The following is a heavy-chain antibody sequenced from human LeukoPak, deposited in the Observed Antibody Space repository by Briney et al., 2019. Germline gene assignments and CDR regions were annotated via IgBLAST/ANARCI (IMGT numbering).Heavy chain of an antibody. CDR3: AGTYYYDSSGYYPAFDY. CDR1: GYSFTDYA. Sequence: ASVKVSCKASGYSFTDYAMHWVRQAPGQRLEWMGWINAANGSTKYSQKFQGRLTITRDTSASRAYMELSSLRSEDTAVYYCAGTYYYDSSGYYPAFDYWGQGTLVTVSS. J-gene: IGHJ4*02. V-gene: IGHV1-3*01. CDR2: INAANGST. D-gene: IGHD3-22*01.